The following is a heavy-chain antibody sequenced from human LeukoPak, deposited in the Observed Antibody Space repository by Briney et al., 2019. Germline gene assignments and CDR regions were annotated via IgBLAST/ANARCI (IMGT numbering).Heavy chain of an antibody. CDR1: GFTFSDYY. D-gene: IGHD3-22*01. CDR3: ARTAYYYDSSGYDDAFDI. CDR2: ISRSGSTR. J-gene: IGHJ3*02. Sequence: GGSLRLSCSASGFTFSDYYMSWIRQAPGKGLEWVSHISRSGSTRYYADSLKGRFTISRDNAKNSLYLQMNSLRAEDTAVYYCARTAYYYDSSGYDDAFDIWGQGTMVTVSS. V-gene: IGHV3-11*01.